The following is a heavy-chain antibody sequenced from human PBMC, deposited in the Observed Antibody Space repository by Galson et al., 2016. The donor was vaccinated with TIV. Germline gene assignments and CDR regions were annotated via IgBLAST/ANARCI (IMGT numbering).Heavy chain of an antibody. CDR3: AGPNHDILTGYLGVDWFDP. CDR2: ISPITDIA. V-gene: IGHV1-69*04. Sequence: SVKVSCKASGGTFSSDGISWMRQAPGQGLEWMGRISPITDIAYYAQKFQGRVTITADKSTSTAYMEMSSLRSEDTAVYYCAGPNHDILTGYLGVDWFDPWGQGTLVTVSS. CDR1: GGTFSSDG. J-gene: IGHJ5*02. D-gene: IGHD3-9*01.